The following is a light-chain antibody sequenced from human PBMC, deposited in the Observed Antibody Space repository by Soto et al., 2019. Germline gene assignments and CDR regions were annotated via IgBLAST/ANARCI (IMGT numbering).Light chain of an antibody. J-gene: IGLJ1*01. CDR2: EVA. Sequence: QSVLTQPPSASGSPGQSVTISCTGTKSDIGVYNFVSWYQHHPGKAPRLIIYEVAQRPSGVPDRFSGSKSGNTASLTVPGLHAADEADYVCKSYARSNSYHFASGTKV. CDR3: KSYARSNSYH. CDR1: KSDIGVYNF. V-gene: IGLV2-8*01.